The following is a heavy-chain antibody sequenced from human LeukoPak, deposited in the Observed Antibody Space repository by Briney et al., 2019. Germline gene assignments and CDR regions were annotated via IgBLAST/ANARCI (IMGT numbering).Heavy chain of an antibody. CDR2: IYHSGSA. V-gene: IGHV4-38-2*02. Sequence: SETLSLTCTVSGYSISSGYYWGWIRQPPGKGLEWIGNIYHSGSAYYNPSLKSRVTISVDTSKNQFSLKLSSVTAADTAVYYCARGFLEWQEEGWFDPWGQGTLVTVSS. D-gene: IGHD3-3*01. CDR1: GYSISSGYY. J-gene: IGHJ5*02. CDR3: ARGFLEWQEEGWFDP.